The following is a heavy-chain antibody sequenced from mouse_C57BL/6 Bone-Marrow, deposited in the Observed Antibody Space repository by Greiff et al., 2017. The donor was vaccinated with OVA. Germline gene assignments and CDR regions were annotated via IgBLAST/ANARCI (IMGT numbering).Heavy chain of an antibody. CDR3: ASQVYGNYWYVDV. D-gene: IGHD2-1*01. J-gene: IGHJ1*03. V-gene: IGHV1-69*01. CDR1: GYTFTSYW. Sequence: QVQLQQPGAELVMPGASVKLSCKASGYTFTSYWMHWVKQRPGQGLEWIGEIDPSDSYTNYNQKFKGKSTLTVDKSSSTAYMQLSSLTSEDSAVYYCASQVYGNYWYVDVWGTGTTVTVSS. CDR2: IDPSDSYT.